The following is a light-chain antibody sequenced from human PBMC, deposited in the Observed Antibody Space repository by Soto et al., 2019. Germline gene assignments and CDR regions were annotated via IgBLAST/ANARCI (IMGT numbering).Light chain of an antibody. CDR2: GAS. Sequence: EILMTQSPATLSLSPGEISTLSCRASQSVSSNLAWYQQKPGQAPRLLIYGASTRATGIPDRFSGSGSGTDFTLTISRLEPEDFAVYYCQQYGSSPITFGQGTRLEIK. CDR1: QSVSSN. J-gene: IGKJ5*01. V-gene: IGKV3-20*01. CDR3: QQYGSSPIT.